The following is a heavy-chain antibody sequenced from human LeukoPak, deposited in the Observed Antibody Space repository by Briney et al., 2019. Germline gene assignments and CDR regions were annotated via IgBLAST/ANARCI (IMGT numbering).Heavy chain of an antibody. J-gene: IGHJ3*02. CDR3: AKVSTGTVDAFDI. V-gene: IGHV3-21*01. D-gene: IGHD4-17*01. Sequence: PGGSLRLSCAASGFTFSSYSMHWVRQAPGKGLEWVSSISSSSSYIYYADSMKGRFTISRDNAKNSIYLQMNSLRVEDTAVYYCAKVSTGTVDAFDIWGQGTMVTVSS. CDR2: ISSSSSYI. CDR1: GFTFSSYS.